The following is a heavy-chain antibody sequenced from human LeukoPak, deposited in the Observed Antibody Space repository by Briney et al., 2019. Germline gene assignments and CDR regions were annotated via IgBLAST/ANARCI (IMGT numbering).Heavy chain of an antibody. D-gene: IGHD3-10*02. CDR1: GFTFSSYW. J-gene: IGHJ4*02. V-gene: IGHV3-74*01. CDR2: ISDGGSTT. CDR3: ARCSSRRSASDY. Sequence: GGSLRLSCAASGFTFSSYWMHWVRQAPGKGLVWVSRISDGGSTTTYADSVKGRFTISRDNAKNSLYLQMNSLRADDTAVYYCARCSSRRSASDYWGQGTLVTVSS.